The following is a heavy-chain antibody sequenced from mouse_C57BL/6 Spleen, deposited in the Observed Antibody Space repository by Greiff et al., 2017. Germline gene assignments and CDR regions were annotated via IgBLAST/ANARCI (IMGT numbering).Heavy chain of an antibody. CDR2: ISSGSSTI. CDR1: GFTFSDYG. Sequence: EVKVVESGGGLVKPGGSLKLSCAASGFTFSDYGMHWVRQAPEKGLEWVAYISSGSSTIYYADTVKGRFTISRDNAKNTLFLQMTSLRSEDTAMYYCAKLPIRGFAYWGQGTLVTVSA. V-gene: IGHV5-17*01. D-gene: IGHD1-1*01. J-gene: IGHJ3*01. CDR3: AKLPIRGFAY.